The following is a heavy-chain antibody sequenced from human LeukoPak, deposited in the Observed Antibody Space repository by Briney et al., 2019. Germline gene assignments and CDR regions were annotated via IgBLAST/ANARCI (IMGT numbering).Heavy chain of an antibody. V-gene: IGHV4-34*01. Sequence: PSETLSLTCAVYGGSFSGYYWSWIRQPPGKGLEWIGEINHSGSTNYNPSLKRRGTISVDTSKNQFSLKLSSVPAADTAVYYCERGIPNLPRGYRTWFAPWGQGTLVTVSS. CDR2: INHSGST. CDR3: ERGIPNLPRGYRTWFAP. D-gene: IGHD1-1*01. J-gene: IGHJ5*02. CDR1: GGSFSGYY.